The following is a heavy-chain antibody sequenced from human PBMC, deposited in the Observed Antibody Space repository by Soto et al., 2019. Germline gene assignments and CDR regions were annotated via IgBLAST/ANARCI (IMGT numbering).Heavy chain of an antibody. CDR2: FDPEDGET. D-gene: IGHD5-12*01. CDR3: ATLQGVATMGGPYYYYYYYMDV. CDR1: GYTLTELS. Sequence: ASVKVSCKVSGYTLTELSMHWVRQAPGKGLEWMGGFDPEDGETIYAQKFQGRVTMTEDTSTDTAYMELSSLRSEDTAVYYCATLQGVATMGGPYYYYYYYMDVWGKGTXVTVSS. J-gene: IGHJ6*03. V-gene: IGHV1-24*01.